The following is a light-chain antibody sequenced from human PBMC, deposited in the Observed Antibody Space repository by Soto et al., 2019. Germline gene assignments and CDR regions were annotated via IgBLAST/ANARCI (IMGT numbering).Light chain of an antibody. CDR2: LESGGSY. CDR1: SGHSSYI. CDR3: ETWDGNTHVV. J-gene: IGLJ2*01. V-gene: IGLV4-60*03. Sequence: QSVLTQSSSASASLGSSVKLTCTLGSGHSSYIIAWHQQQPGKAPRYLMKLESGGSYNRGSGVPDRFSGSTSGADRYLTISNLQSEDEADYYCETWDGNTHVVFGGGTKVTVL.